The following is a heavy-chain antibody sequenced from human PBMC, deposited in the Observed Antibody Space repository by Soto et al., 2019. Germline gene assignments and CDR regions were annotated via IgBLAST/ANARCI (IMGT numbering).Heavy chain of an antibody. CDR1: GGSISSYY. J-gene: IGHJ4*02. V-gene: IGHV4-59*01. CDR2: IYYSGST. D-gene: IGHD1-1*01. CDR3: ARDLTGNAYRRFDS. Sequence: SETLSLTCTVSGGSISSYYWSWIRQPPGKGLEWIGYIYYSGSTNYNPSLKSRVTISVDTSKNQFSLKLSSVTAADTAVYYCARDLTGNAYRRFDSCGPGTLLTGS.